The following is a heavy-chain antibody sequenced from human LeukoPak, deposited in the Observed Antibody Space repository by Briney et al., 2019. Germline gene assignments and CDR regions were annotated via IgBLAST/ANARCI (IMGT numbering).Heavy chain of an antibody. V-gene: IGHV3-23*01. J-gene: IGHJ3*02. CDR1: GFTFSSYA. D-gene: IGHD3-22*01. Sequence: GGSLRLPCAASGFTFSSYAMSWVRQAPGKGLEWVSAISGSGGSTYYADSVKGRFTISRDNSKNTLYLQMNSLRAEDTAVYDCARGYYDSSGYYYRAFDIWGQGTMVTVSS. CDR2: ISGSGGST. CDR3: ARGYYDSSGYYYRAFDI.